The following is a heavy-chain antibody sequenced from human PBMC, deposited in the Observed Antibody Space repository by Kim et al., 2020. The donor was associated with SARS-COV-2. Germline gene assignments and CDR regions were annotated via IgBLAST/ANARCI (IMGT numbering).Heavy chain of an antibody. CDR3: ARGWLRWGMTVDY. Sequence: SETLSLTCAVYGGSFSGYYWSWIRQPPGKGLEWIGEINHSGSTNYNPSLKSRVTISVDTSKNQFSLKLSSVTAADTAVYYCARGWLRWGMTVDYWCQGT. CDR1: GGSFSGYY. CDR2: INHSGST. D-gene: IGHD5-12*01. J-gene: IGHJ4*02. V-gene: IGHV4-34*01.